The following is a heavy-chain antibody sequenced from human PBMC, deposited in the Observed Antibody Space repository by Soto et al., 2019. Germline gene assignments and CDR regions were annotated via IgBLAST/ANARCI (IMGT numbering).Heavy chain of an antibody. D-gene: IGHD6-19*01. CDR3: AKDSPSGYSSGWSAPWIPDY. Sequence: GGSLRLSCAASGFTFSSYAMSWVRQAPGKGLEWVSAISGSGGSTYYADSVKGRFTISRDNSKNTLYLQMNSLRAEDTAVYYCAKDSPSGYSSGWSAPWIPDYWGQGTLVTVSS. CDR1: GFTFSSYA. J-gene: IGHJ4*02. V-gene: IGHV3-23*01. CDR2: ISGSGGST.